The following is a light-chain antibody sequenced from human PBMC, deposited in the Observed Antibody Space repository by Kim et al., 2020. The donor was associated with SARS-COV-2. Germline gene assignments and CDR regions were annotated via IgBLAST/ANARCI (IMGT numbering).Light chain of an antibody. J-gene: IGKJ5*01. CDR3: LQHNTYPIT. CDR1: QDIRND. Sequence: ESVGERVNIPCRANQDIRNDLGWYQQNPGRAPKRLIYGASSLQSGVPSRFSGSGSGTEFTLTISSVQPEDFATYFCLQHNTYPITFGQGTRLEIK. V-gene: IGKV1-17*01. CDR2: GAS.